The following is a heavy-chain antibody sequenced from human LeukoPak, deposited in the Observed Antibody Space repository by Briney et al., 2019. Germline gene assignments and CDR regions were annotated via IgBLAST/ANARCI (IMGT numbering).Heavy chain of an antibody. Sequence: GAAVKVSCKASGYTFTGYYMHWVRQAPGQGLEWMGRINPNSGGTNYAQKFQGRVTMTRDTSISTAYIELSRLRSDDTAVYYCARTPGIAAAPSNNWFDPWGQGTLVTVSS. J-gene: IGHJ5*02. CDR2: INPNSGGT. V-gene: IGHV1-2*06. CDR3: ARTPGIAAAPSNNWFDP. D-gene: IGHD6-13*01. CDR1: GYTFTGYY.